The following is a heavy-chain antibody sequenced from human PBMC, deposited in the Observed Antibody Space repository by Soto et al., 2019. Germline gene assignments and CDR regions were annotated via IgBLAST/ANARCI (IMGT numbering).Heavy chain of an antibody. CDR3: ARDSRYYDFWSGYPLDGMDV. V-gene: IGHV4-59*01. D-gene: IGHD3-3*01. CDR1: GGSISSYY. Sequence: SETLSLTCTVSGGSISSYYWSWIRQPPGKGLEWIGYIYYSGSTNYNPSLKSRVTISVDTSKNQFSLKLSSVTAADTAVYYCARDSRYYDFWSGYPLDGMDVWGQGTTVTISS. J-gene: IGHJ6*02. CDR2: IYYSGST.